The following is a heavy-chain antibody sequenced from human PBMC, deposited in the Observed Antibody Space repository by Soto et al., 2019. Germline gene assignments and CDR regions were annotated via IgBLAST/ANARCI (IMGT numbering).Heavy chain of an antibody. Sequence: SETLSLTCTVSGGSVSSADWSWSWIRQSPGKGLEWIGHIYEGGRTYSNPSLMSRATISLDTSKNLFSLNLRSVTAADTAVYYCTRGPSGDKVDFWVQGLLVTVSS. D-gene: IGHD7-27*01. CDR2: IYEGGRT. V-gene: IGHV4-30-4*08. J-gene: IGHJ4*02. CDR3: TRGPSGDKVDF. CDR1: GGSVSSADWS.